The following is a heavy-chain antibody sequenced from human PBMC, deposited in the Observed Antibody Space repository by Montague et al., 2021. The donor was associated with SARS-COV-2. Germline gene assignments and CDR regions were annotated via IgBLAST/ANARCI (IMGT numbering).Heavy chain of an antibody. CDR2: IYYSGST. J-gene: IGHJ4*02. CDR3: ASVQRGYYYGLGVPAHFDS. V-gene: IGHV4-59*01. Sequence: SETLSLTCTVSGGSISNYYWSWIRQPPGKGLEWIGYIYYSGSTNYNPSLKSRGTISIDTSKSQCSLKLSSVTAANTAVYYCASVQRGYYYGLGVPAHFDSWGQGTLVTVSS. D-gene: IGHD3-10*01. CDR1: GGSISNYY.